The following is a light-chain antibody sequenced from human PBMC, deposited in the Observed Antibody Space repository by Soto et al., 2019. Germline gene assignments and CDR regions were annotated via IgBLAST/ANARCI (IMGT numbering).Light chain of an antibody. V-gene: IGKV3-11*01. CDR3: QQRSNWPLT. CDR2: DAS. J-gene: IGKJ4*01. CDR1: QSVSSY. Sequence: EIVLTQSPATLSLSPGERATLSCRASQSVSSYLAWYQQKPGQAPRLLIYDASNRATGIPARFSGSGSGTDFTLTISSLEPEDFAVYHCQQRSNWPLTFGGGTKAEIK.